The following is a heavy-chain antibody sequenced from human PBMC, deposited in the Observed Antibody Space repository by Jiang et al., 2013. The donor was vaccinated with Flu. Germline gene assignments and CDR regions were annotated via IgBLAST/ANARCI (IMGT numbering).Heavy chain of an antibody. D-gene: IGHD3/OR15-3a*01. V-gene: IGHV3-7*04. CDR1: GFTFSSYW. Sequence: EVQLLESGGGLVQPGGSLRLSCAASGFTFSSYWMSWVRQAPGKGLEWVANIKQDGSEKYYVDSVKGRFTISRDNAKNSLYLQMNSLRAEDTALYYCTRARDFWTGYHNYFDYWGQGTLVTVSS. CDR3: TRARDFWTGYHNYFDY. CDR2: IKQDGSEK. J-gene: IGHJ4*02.